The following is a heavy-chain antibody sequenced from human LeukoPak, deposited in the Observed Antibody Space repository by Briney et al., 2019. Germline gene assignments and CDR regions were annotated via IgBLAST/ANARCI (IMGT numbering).Heavy chain of an antibody. J-gene: IGHJ4*02. CDR2: ISGSGGST. CDR1: GFTFSSYA. V-gene: IGHV3-23*01. D-gene: IGHD3-22*01. Sequence: GGSLRLSCAASGFTFSSYAMSWVRQAPGKGLEWVSAISGSGGSTYYADSVKGRFTISRDNSKNTLYLQMNSLRAGDTAVYFCAKESLPHRGYYFDSWGRGTLITVSS. CDR3: AKESLPHRGYYFDS.